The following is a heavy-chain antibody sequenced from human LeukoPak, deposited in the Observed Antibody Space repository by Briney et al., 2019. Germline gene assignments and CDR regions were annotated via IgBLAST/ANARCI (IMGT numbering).Heavy chain of an antibody. Sequence: GGSLRLSCAASGFTFNTYNMNWVRHAPGKGLEWISSITSSSSYIYYADSVKGRFTISRDNAKNSLYLQMSSLSPDDTAVYFCARDPYSGNYGNYYYYYMDVWGKGTTVTISS. D-gene: IGHD1-26*01. CDR2: ITSSSSYI. J-gene: IGHJ6*03. CDR3: ARDPYSGNYGNYYYYYMDV. V-gene: IGHV3-21*06. CDR1: GFTFNTYN.